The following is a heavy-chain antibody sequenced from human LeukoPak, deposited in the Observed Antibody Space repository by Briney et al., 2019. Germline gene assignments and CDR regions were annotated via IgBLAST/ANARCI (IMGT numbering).Heavy chain of an antibody. D-gene: IGHD1-26*01. CDR2: IYYSGST. Sequence: PSETLSLTCAVSGASISSYYWSWIRQPPGKGLEWIGYIYYSGSTNYSPSLKSRVTISVDTSKNQFSLKLSSVTAADTAVYYCARVRAVGAHYPAFDIWGQGTMVTVSS. CDR1: GASISSYY. CDR3: ARVRAVGAHYPAFDI. J-gene: IGHJ3*02. V-gene: IGHV4-59*12.